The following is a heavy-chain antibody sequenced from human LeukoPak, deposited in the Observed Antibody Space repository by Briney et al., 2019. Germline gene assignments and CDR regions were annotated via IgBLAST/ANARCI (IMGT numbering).Heavy chain of an antibody. D-gene: IGHD6-13*01. V-gene: IGHV3-7*04. CDR2: IKQDGSEK. J-gene: IGHJ4*02. CDR1: GFTFSSYA. CDR3: ARGIAAAGNFDY. Sequence: PAGSLRLSCAASGFTFSSYAMSWVRQAPGKGLEWVANIKQDGSEKYYVDSVKGRFTISRDNAKHSLYLQMNSLRAEDTAVYYCARGIAAAGNFDYWGQGTLVTVSS.